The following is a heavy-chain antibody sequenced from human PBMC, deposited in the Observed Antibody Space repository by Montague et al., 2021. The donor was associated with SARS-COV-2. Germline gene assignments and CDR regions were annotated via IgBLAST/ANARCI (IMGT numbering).Heavy chain of an antibody. Sequence: SETLSLTCTVSGGSISSGSYWGWIRQPPGKGLEWIGTSDHSGITXYSPSLKSRVTISLDTSKNQFSLNLDSVTASDTAMYYCARVISAVAGANFYFDYWGQGTLVTVFS. V-gene: IGHV4-38-2*02. CDR3: ARVISAVAGANFYFDY. CDR1: GGSISSGSY. J-gene: IGHJ4*02. D-gene: IGHD4/OR15-4a*01. CDR2: SDHSGIT.